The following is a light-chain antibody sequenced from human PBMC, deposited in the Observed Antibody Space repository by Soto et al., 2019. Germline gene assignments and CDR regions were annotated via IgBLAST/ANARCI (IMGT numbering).Light chain of an antibody. Sequence: QSVLTQPPSMSGAPGQRVTISCTGSSSNIGAGYDVHWYLQLPGKAPRLLIFGNNNRPSRVPDRFSGSKSGTSASLAITGLQAEDEADYYCQSHDNSLSDTYVFGTGTKVTVL. V-gene: IGLV1-40*01. J-gene: IGLJ1*01. CDR2: GNN. CDR3: QSHDNSLSDTYV. CDR1: SSNIGAGYD.